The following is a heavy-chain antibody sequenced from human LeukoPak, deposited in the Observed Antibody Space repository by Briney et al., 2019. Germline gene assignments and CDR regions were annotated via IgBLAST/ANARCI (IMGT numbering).Heavy chain of an antibody. CDR3: ATAYCSSTSCRRPYYYYYGMDV. CDR1: GGSFSGYY. CDR2: INHSGST. D-gene: IGHD2-2*01. Sequence: SETLSLTCAVYGGSFSGYYWGWIRQPPGKGLEWIGEINHSGSTNYNPSLKSRVTISVDTSKNQFSLKLSPVTAADTAVYYCATAYCSSTSCRRPYYYYYGMDVWGQGTTVTVSS. V-gene: IGHV4-34*01. J-gene: IGHJ6*02.